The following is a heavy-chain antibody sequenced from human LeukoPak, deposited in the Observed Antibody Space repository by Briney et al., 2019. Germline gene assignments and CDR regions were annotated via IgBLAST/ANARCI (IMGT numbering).Heavy chain of an antibody. Sequence: PGGSLRLSCAASGFAFGSYGMTWVRQAPGKGLEWVSAISYSGAGTYYADSVKGRFTVSRDNSKNTLYLQMNSLRAEDTAVYYCAKEEGSGSYLHKAEFDYWGQGTLVTVSS. D-gene: IGHD3-10*01. V-gene: IGHV3-23*01. J-gene: IGHJ4*02. CDR3: AKEEGSGSYLHKAEFDY. CDR1: GFAFGSYG. CDR2: ISYSGAGT.